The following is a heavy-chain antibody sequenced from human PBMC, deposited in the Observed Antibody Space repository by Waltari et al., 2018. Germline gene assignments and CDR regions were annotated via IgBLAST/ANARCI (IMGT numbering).Heavy chain of an antibody. V-gene: IGHV3-30*02. Sequence: QVHLVESGGGVVQPGGSLRLSCAASGFTFSSYGMNWVRQAPGKGLEWVAFRRSDGNKKYYVDAGKGRFTISGDNSKITLYLQMNSLRAEDTAVYYCAKELSTAWFDYWGQGTLVTVSS. CDR3: AKELSTAWFDY. CDR2: RRSDGNKK. J-gene: IGHJ4*02. D-gene: IGHD2-21*02. CDR1: GFTFSSYG.